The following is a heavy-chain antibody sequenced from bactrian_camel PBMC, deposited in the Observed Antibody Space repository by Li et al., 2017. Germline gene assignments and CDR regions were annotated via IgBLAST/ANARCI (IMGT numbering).Heavy chain of an antibody. Sequence: HVQLVESGGGSVQAGGSLRLSCTGAGLSSRDCGVDWYRQTAGNGRQWVASIGSDGRETWYAAFVKDRFTISRDNAKNTLYLQMNNLKPEDTAVYYCLTIEGGIPITTFPSCDHWGQGTQVTVS. CDR1: GLSSRDCG. J-gene: IGHJ4*01. CDR3: LTIEGGIPITTFPSCDH. V-gene: IGHV3S6*01. CDR2: IGSDGRET.